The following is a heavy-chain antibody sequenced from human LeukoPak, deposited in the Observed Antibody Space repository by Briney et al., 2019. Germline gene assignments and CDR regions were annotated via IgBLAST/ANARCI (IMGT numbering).Heavy chain of an antibody. J-gene: IGHJ4*02. CDR1: GGSISDNY. Sequence: PSETLSLTCTVSGGSISDNYWSWIRQPPGKGLEWIGYAYYSGHTNYNSSLKSRVTMSLDTSKSQFSLRLSSVTAADTAVYFCARHPFATPFDYWGPGTLVTVSS. CDR2: AYYSGHT. CDR3: ARHPFATPFDY. V-gene: IGHV4-59*08. D-gene: IGHD2-15*01.